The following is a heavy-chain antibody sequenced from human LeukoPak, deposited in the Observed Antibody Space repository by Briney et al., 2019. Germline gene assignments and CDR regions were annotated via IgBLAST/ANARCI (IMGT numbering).Heavy chain of an antibody. V-gene: IGHV1-18*01. CDR2: IAVYNGDT. Sequence: ASVKVSCKASGYTFTSYGISWVRQAPGQGPEWMGWIAVYNGDTKFLQKFQGRVTLTTDPSTNTAYMELRSLTSDDTAVYYCARQAGYSTGWYGGYYFDHWGQGTPVTVSA. CDR3: ARQAGYSTGWYGGYYFDH. CDR1: GYTFTSYG. D-gene: IGHD6-19*01. J-gene: IGHJ4*02.